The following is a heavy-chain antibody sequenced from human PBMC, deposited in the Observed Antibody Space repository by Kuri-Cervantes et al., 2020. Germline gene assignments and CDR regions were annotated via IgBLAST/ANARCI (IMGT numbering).Heavy chain of an antibody. CDR1: GFTFSSYA. CDR3: AKDIGWYYYDSRGGVGADY. D-gene: IGHD3-22*01. V-gene: IGHV3-30-3*02. J-gene: IGHJ4*02. Sequence: LSLTCAASGFTFSSYAMHWVRQAPGKGLEWVAVISYDGSNKYYADSVKGRFTISRDNSKNTLYLQMNSLRAEDTAVYSCAKDIGWYYYDSRGGVGADYWGQGTLVTVSS. CDR2: ISYDGSNK.